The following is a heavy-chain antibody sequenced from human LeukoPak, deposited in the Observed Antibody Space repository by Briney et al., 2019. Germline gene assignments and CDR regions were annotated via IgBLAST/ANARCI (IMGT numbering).Heavy chain of an antibody. CDR3: ASGITMVREIDY. Sequence: GGSLRLSCAASGFTFSSYGMHWVRQAPGKGLEWVAFIRYDGSNKYYADSVKGRFTISRDNAKNSLYLQMNSLRAEDTAVYYCASGITMVREIDYWGQGTLVTVSS. CDR1: GFTFSSYG. CDR2: IRYDGSNK. V-gene: IGHV3-30*02. D-gene: IGHD3-10*01. J-gene: IGHJ4*02.